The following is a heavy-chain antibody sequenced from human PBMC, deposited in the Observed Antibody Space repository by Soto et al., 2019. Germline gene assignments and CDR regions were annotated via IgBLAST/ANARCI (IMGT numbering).Heavy chain of an antibody. D-gene: IGHD4-17*01. J-gene: IGHJ6*03. CDR3: ARDYYSSRDYGELDYYYYYYMDV. CDR1: GYTFTSYG. CDR2: ISAYNGNT. Sequence: QVQLVQSGAEVKKPGASVKVSCKASGYTFTSYGISWVRQAPGQGLEWMGWISAYNGNTNYAQKLQGRVTMTTETSTSTAYMELRSLRSDDTDVYYCARDYYSSRDYGELDYYYYYYMDVWGEGTTVTVSS. V-gene: IGHV1-18*01.